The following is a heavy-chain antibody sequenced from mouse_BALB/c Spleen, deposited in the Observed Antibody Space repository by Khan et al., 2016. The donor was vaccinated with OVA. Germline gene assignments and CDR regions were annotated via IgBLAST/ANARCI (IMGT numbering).Heavy chain of an antibody. CDR1: GFTFSTFG. J-gene: IGHJ3*01. Sequence: EVELVESGGDLVKPGGSLKLSCAASGFTFSTFGMSWVRQTPDKRLEWVATISTGGSYTYYPDIVKGRFIISRDNAKNTLDLHMSSLKSEDTAMDYCTRLAYYYDSEGFAYWGQGTLVTVSA. V-gene: IGHV5-6*01. CDR2: ISTGGSYT. CDR3: TRLAYYYDSEGFAY. D-gene: IGHD1-1*01.